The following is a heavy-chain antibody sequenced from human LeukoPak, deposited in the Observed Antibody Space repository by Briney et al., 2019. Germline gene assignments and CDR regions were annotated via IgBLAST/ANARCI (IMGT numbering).Heavy chain of an antibody. D-gene: IGHD2-2*01. CDR1: GGTFSSYA. CDR2: IIPILGIT. J-gene: IGHJ4*02. CDR3: ARDLVLSCSSTSCSVAPSAY. V-gene: IGHV1-69*04. Sequence: GASVKVSCKASGGTFSSYAISWVRQAPGQGLEWMGRIIPILGITTYAQKFQGRVTITADKSTSTAYMELSSPRSDDTAVYYCARDLVLSCSSTSCSVAPSAYWGQGTLVTVSS.